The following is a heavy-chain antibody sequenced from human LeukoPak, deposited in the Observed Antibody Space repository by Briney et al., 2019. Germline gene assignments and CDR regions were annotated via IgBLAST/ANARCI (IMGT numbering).Heavy chain of an antibody. Sequence: SETLSLTCTVSGXSISGYYWSWIRQPTGKGLEWIGYIYYSGSTNYKPSLKSRLTMSVDTSKNQLSLRLTSVTAADTAVYYCARDSYYYGSGSTLGYFDLWGRGTLVTVSS. V-gene: IGHV4-59*08. D-gene: IGHD3-10*01. CDR1: GXSISGYY. CDR2: IYYSGST. J-gene: IGHJ2*01. CDR3: ARDSYYYGSGSTLGYFDL.